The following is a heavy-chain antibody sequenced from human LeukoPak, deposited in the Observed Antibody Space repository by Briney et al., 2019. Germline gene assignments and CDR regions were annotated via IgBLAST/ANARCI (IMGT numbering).Heavy chain of an antibody. CDR2: ISYDGSNK. Sequence: GGSLRLSCAASGFTFSSYAMHWVRQAPGKGLEWVAVISYDGSNKYYADSVKGRFTISRDNSKNTLYLQMNSLRAEGTAVYYCAGDGVKWLFPLIYYFDYWGQGTLVTVSS. D-gene: IGHD6-19*01. J-gene: IGHJ4*02. CDR3: AGDGVKWLFPLIYYFDY. CDR1: GFTFSSYA. V-gene: IGHV3-30*04.